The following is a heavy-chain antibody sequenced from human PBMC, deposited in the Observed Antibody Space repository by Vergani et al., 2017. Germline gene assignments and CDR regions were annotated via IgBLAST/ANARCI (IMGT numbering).Heavy chain of an antibody. J-gene: IGHJ3*01. V-gene: IGHV4-61*02. CDR3: ASDKKQLRPRGFDL. D-gene: IGHD4-23*01. CDR2: IYVSGIT. Sequence: QVQLQESGPGLVKPSQTLSLTCTVSGSSINNDFYYWHWIRQPAGKGLEWIGRIYVSGITDYNASLQSRVSMSVDTSKNQFSLTLNSVTAADTVVYYYASDKKQLRPRGFDLWGQGTMVTVSS. CDR1: GSSINNDFYY.